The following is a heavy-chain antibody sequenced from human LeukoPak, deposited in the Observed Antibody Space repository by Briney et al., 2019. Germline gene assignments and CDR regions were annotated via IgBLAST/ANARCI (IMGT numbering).Heavy chain of an antibody. CDR3: ATHRIAAAADNWFDP. J-gene: IGHJ5*02. D-gene: IGHD6-13*01. V-gene: IGHV1-69*13. CDR2: IIPIFGTA. CDR1: GGTFSSYA. Sequence: GASVKVSCKASGGTFSSYAISWVRQAPGQGLEWMGGIIPIFGTANYAQKFQGRVTITADESTSTAYMELSSLRSEDTAVYYCATHRIAAAADNWFDPWGQGTLVTVSS.